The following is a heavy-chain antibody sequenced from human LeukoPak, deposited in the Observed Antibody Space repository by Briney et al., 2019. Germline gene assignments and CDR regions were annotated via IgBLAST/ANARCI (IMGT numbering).Heavy chain of an antibody. CDR3: ARGHPHGWELYLDY. D-gene: IGHD1-26*01. V-gene: IGHV3-66*01. CDR2: IYSGGST. J-gene: IGHJ4*02. CDR1: GFTVSSNY. Sequence: GGSLRLSCAASGFTVSSNYMSWVRQAPGKGLEWVSVIYSGGSTYYADSVKGRFTVSRDNSKNTLYLQMNSLRVEDTAVYYCARGHPHGWELYLDYWGQGTLVTVSS.